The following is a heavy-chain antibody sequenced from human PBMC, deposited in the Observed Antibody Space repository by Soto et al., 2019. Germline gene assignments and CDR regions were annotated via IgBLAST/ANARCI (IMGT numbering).Heavy chain of an antibody. CDR3: ARNLYIEAFDI. V-gene: IGHV4-38-2*01. D-gene: IGHD1-20*01. CDR2: IYHSGDS. CDR1: VYSISSGYH. J-gene: IGHJ4*03. Sequence: SETLSLTCVFSVYSISSGYHWGWIRQPPGKGLEYIGSIYHSGDSDYNPALKSRVTTSVDTSKNQFSLKLNSVTAADTAVYYCARNLYIEAFDIWCQGTLVTVSS.